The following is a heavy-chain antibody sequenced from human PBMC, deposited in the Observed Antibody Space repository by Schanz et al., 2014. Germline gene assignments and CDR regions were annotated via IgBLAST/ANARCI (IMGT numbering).Heavy chain of an antibody. CDR2: IIPILGIT. CDR1: GGTFSSYT. D-gene: IGHD6-19*01. Sequence: QVQMVQSGAEVKKPGSSGKVSCKASGGTFSSYTINWVRQAPGQGLEWMGRIIPILGITNVAQTFQDRVTITADKSTSTAYMELSSLRSEDTAVYYCARGLGDERWLDLNEAFDIWGQGTIVTVSS. J-gene: IGHJ3*02. CDR3: ARGLGDERWLDLNEAFDI. V-gene: IGHV1-69*04.